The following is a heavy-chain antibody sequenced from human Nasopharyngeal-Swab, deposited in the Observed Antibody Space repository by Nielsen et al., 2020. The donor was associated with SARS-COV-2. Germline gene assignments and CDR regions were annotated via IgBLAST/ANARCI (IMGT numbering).Heavy chain of an antibody. D-gene: IGHD2-15*01. CDR3: ARRDRYCSGGSCYGENAFDI. CDR2: IKQDGSEK. Sequence: GESLKIFCAASGFTFSSYWMSWVRQAPGKGLEWVANIKQDGSEKYYVDSVKGRFTISRDNAKNSLYLQMNSLRAEDTAVYYCARRDRYCSGGSCYGENAFDIWGQGTMVTVSS. J-gene: IGHJ3*02. V-gene: IGHV3-7*03. CDR1: GFTFSSYW.